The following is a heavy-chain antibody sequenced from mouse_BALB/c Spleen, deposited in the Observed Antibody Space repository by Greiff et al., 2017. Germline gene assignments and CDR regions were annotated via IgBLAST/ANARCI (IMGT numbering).Heavy chain of an antibody. D-gene: IGHD1-1*01. V-gene: IGHV14-3*02. CDR3: ARESGVYYGRSYLAY. CDR2: IDPANGNT. Sequence: EVQLQQSGAELVKPGASVKLSCTASGFNIKDTYMHWVKQRPEQGLEWIGRIDPANGNTKYDPKFQGKATLTADTSSNTAYLQLSSLTSEDTAVYVCARESGVYYGRSYLAYWGQGTLVTVSA. CDR1: GFNIKDTY. J-gene: IGHJ3*01.